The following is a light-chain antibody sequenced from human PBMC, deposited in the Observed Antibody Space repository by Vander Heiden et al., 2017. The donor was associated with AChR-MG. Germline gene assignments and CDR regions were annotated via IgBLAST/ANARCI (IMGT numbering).Light chain of an antibody. CDR1: QNVSSY. J-gene: IGKJ4*01. CDR2: DAS. Sequence: EIVLTQSPATLSLSPGERATLSCRASQNVSSYLAWYQQKPGQAPRLLIFDASSRATGIPARFSGSGSGTGFTLTISGLEPEDFAVYYCQQRSNWPPPTFGGGTKVEIK. CDR3: QQRSNWPPPT. V-gene: IGKV3-11*01.